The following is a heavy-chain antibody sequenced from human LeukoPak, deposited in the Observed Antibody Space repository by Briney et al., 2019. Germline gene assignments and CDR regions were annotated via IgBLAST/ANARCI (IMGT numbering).Heavy chain of an antibody. Sequence: SETLSLTCTVSGGFISYYYWSWIRQPPGKGLEWIGYIYYSGSTNYNPSLKSRVTISVDTSKNQFSLKLSSVAAADTAVYYCARSRDSSGYYCDAFDIWGQGTMVTVSS. CDR3: ARSRDSSGYYCDAFDI. CDR2: IYYSGST. CDR1: GGFISYYY. V-gene: IGHV4-59*01. D-gene: IGHD3-22*01. J-gene: IGHJ3*02.